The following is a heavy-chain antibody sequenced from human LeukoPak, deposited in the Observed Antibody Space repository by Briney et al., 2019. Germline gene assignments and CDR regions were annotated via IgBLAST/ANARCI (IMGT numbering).Heavy chain of an antibody. CDR2: ISSSGSST. V-gene: IGHV3-11*06. CDR1: GFTFSDYY. J-gene: IGHJ3*02. D-gene: IGHD3-16*01. CDR3: ARDLVSGAYTFDI. Sequence: GGSLRLSCVASGFTFSDYYMTWVRPAPGGGLEWVSYISSSGSSTNYADSVKGRFTISRDYSKNSLYLQMNSLRAEDTAVYYCARDLVSGAYTFDIWGQGTMVTVSS.